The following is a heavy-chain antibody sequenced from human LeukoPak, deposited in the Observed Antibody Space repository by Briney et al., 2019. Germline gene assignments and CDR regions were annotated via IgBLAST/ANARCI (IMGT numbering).Heavy chain of an antibody. CDR1: GFTFSSYA. D-gene: IGHD6-13*01. J-gene: IGHJ4*02. CDR3: ARQWQQVDY. V-gene: IGHV3-64*01. Sequence: GGSLRLSCAASGFTFSSYAMHWVRQAPGKGLEYVSAISSNGGSTYYANSVKGRFTISRDNSKNTLYLQMGSLRAEDTAVYYCARQWQQVDYWGQGTLVTVSS. CDR2: ISSNGGST.